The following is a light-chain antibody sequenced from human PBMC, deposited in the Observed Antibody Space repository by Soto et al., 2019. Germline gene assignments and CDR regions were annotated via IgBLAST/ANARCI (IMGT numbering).Light chain of an antibody. J-gene: IGKJ1*01. CDR3: QQYNNWPPWT. V-gene: IGKV3-15*01. Sequence: EIVMTQSPATLSVSPGERATLSCRASQSVSNNLAWYQQKAGQAPRLLIYGASTRATGIPARFSGSWSGTEFTLTISSLQSEDFAVYYCQQYNNWPPWTFGQGTKVEIK. CDR2: GAS. CDR1: QSVSNN.